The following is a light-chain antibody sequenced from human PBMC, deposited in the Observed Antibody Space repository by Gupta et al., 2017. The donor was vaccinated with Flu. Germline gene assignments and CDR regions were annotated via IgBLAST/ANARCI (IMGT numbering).Light chain of an antibody. CDR1: QTISSNY. CDR2: GAS. V-gene: IGKV3-20*01. J-gene: IGKJ4*01. CDR3: QRYGTSPLT. Sequence: EIVLTQSTGTLSLSPGERATLSCRASQTISSNYLAWYQQKPGQAPSLLIYGASSRAAGIPDRFSGSGSGTEFTLTISSLEPDDFEVYYCQRYGTSPLTFGGGTKVEI.